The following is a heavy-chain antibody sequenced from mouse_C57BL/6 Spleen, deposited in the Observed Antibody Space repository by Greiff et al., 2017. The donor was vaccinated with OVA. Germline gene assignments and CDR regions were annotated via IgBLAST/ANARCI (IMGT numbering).Heavy chain of an antibody. D-gene: IGHD1-1*01. CDR1: GFTFSSYA. V-gene: IGHV5-4*01. CDR2: ISDGGSYT. Sequence: EVKLVESGGGLVKPGGSLKLSCAASGFTFSSYAMSWVRQTPEKRLEWVATISDGGSYTYYTDNVKGRFTISRDNAKNNLYLQMSHLKAEDTAMYYCARDGYGSSFFDYWGQGTTLTVSS. CDR3: ARDGYGSSFFDY. J-gene: IGHJ2*01.